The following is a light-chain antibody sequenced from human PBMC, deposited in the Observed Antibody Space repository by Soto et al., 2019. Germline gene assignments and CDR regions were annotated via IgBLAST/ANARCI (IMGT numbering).Light chain of an antibody. CDR3: QQCSDWPRFT. CDR2: GAS. V-gene: IGKV3-15*01. CDR1: QSVSSY. J-gene: IGKJ5*01. Sequence: EIVMTQSPATLSVSPGERVTLSCRASQSVSSYLAWYQHIPGQPPRLLIYGASTRATGIPARFSGSGSGTDFTLTISSLQSEDSAVYFCQQCSDWPRFTFGRGTRLEIK.